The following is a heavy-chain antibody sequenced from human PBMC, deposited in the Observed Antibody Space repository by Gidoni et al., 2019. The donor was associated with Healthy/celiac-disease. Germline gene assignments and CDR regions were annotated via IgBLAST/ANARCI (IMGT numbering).Heavy chain of an antibody. D-gene: IGHD2-2*01. CDR2: IDPSDSYT. CDR1: GYSFTSYW. V-gene: IGHV5-10-1*03. Sequence: EVQLVQSVAEVKTPGESLRISCKGSGYSFTSYWISWVHQMPGKGLEWMGRIDPSDSYTNYSPSFQGHVTISADKSISTAYLQWSSLKASDTAMYYCARFPNKPALYYFDYWGQGTLVTVSS. CDR3: ARFPNKPALYYFDY. J-gene: IGHJ4*02.